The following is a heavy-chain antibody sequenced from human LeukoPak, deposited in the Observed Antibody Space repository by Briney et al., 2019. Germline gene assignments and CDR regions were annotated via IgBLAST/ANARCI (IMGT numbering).Heavy chain of an antibody. CDR2: IYFGGTT. CDR3: ARDRGIGLDY. J-gene: IGHJ4*02. V-gene: IGHV3-66*01. Sequence: GGSLRLSCAAPGFTVSNNYMTWVRQAPGKGLEWVSVIYFGGTTYYADSVKGRFTISRDNSKNTLSLQMNSLRAEDTAVYYCARDRGIGLDYWGQGTLVTVSS. CDR1: GFTVSNNY. D-gene: IGHD5-24*01.